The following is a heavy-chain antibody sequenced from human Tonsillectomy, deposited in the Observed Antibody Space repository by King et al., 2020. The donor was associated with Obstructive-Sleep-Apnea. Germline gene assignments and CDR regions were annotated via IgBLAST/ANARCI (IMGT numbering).Heavy chain of an antibody. CDR3: ARGGTYCSSTSCLLNWFDP. J-gene: IGHJ5*02. CDR2: IYHSGST. D-gene: IGHD2-2*01. V-gene: IGHV4-30-2*01. CDR1: GGSISSGGYS. Sequence: QLQESGSGLVKPLQTLSLTCAVSGGSISSGGYSWSWIRQPPGKGLEWIGYIYHSGSTYYNPSLKSRVTISVDRSKNQFSLKLSSVTAADTAVYYCARGGTYCSSTSCLLNWFDPWGRGTLVTVSS.